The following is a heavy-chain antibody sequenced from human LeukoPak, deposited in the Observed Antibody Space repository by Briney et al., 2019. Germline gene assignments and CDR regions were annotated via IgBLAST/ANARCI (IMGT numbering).Heavy chain of an antibody. J-gene: IGHJ4*02. CDR2: MRYDGSDE. CDR1: GFVFSSYG. Sequence: GGSLRLSCAASGFVFSSYGMHWVRQAPGKGLEGVAFMRYDGSDEYYGDSVKGRFTISRDNSKNKLDLQMNSLRAEDTAVYYCAKSGIERELLEYWGQGTLVTVSS. D-gene: IGHD3-10*01. V-gene: IGHV3-30*02. CDR3: AKSGIERELLEY.